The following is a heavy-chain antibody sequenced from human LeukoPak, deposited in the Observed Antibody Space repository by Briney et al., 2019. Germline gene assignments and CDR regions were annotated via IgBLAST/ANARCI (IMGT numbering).Heavy chain of an antibody. V-gene: IGHV3-30*18. Sequence: GGSLRLSCAASGFTFSSYGMHWVRQAPGKGLEWVAVISYDGSNKYYADSVKGRFTISRDNSKNTLYLQVNSLRAEDTAVYYCAKDEVDTTYPPQNYYMDVWGKGTTVTVSS. CDR3: AKDEVDTTYPPQNYYMDV. D-gene: IGHD5-18*01. CDR2: ISYDGSNK. J-gene: IGHJ6*03. CDR1: GFTFSSYG.